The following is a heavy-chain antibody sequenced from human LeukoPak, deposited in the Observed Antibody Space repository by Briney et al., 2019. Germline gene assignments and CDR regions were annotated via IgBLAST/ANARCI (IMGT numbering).Heavy chain of an antibody. D-gene: IGHD3-10*01. CDR2: ISSSGSTI. CDR3: ARAFPYYYGSGSNDI. V-gene: IGHV3-11*04. Sequence: GGSLRLSGAASGFTFSDYYMSWIRQAPGKGLEWVSYISSSGSTIYYADSVKGRFTISRDNAKNSLYLQMNSLRAEDTAVYYCARAFPYYYGSGSNDIWGQGTMVTVSS. J-gene: IGHJ3*02. CDR1: GFTFSDYY.